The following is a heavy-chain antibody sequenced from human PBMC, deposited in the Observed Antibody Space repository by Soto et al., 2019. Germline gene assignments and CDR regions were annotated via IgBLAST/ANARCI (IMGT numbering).Heavy chain of an antibody. CDR3: ARLGLAATYSYGMDV. D-gene: IGHD2-15*01. J-gene: IGHJ6*02. CDR2: ISPSDSNI. V-gene: IGHV5-10-1*01. Sequence: PGESLKISCKGSGYSFMSYWISWVRQMPGRGLEWMGRISPSDSNIDYSPSFQGHVTISADMSTSTAYLKWSSLRASDTAIYYCARLGLAATYSYGMDVWGQGTTVTAP. CDR1: GYSFMSYW.